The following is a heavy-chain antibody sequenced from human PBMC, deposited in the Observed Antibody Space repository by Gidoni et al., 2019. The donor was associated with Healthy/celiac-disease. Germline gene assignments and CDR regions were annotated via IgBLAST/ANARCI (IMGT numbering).Heavy chain of an antibody. D-gene: IGHD6-19*01. CDR2: IYSGGST. CDR1: GFTGSSNY. J-gene: IGHJ4*02. Sequence: EVQLVESGGGWIQPGGSLRLACAASGFTGSSNYMSWVRQAPGKGLEWVSVIYSGGSTYYADSVKGRFTISRDNSKNTLYLQMNSLRAEDTAVYYCARIAVAGLVVAHFDYWGQGTLVTVSS. CDR3: ARIAVAGLVVAHFDY. V-gene: IGHV3-53*01.